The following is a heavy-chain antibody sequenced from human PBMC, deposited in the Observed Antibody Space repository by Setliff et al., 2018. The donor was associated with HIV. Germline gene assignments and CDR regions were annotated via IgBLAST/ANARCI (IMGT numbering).Heavy chain of an antibody. J-gene: IGHJ4*02. Sequence: PGGSLRLSCATSGLNFTNYWMHWVRQAPGKGLVWVSRINIDGSSAKYADFVKGRFTVSRDNAKGTLYLQMNTLRPDDTAVYFCATGCSGGSCFDHWGQGNMVTVSS. CDR1: GLNFTNYW. D-gene: IGHD2-15*01. CDR3: ATGCSGGSCFDH. CDR2: INIDGSSA. V-gene: IGHV3-74*01.